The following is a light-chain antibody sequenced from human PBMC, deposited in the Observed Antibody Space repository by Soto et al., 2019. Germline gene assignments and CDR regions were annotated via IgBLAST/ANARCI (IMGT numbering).Light chain of an antibody. V-gene: IGKV3-15*01. CDR3: QQYNNSPPAWT. Sequence: EIVMTQSPATLSVSPGERATLSCRASQSVRSNLAWYQQKPVQSPRLLIYGASTRATGIPARFSGSGSGTQCTLTISSLQAEDFAVFYCQQYNNSPPAWTFGQGTKVDIK. J-gene: IGKJ1*01. CDR1: QSVRSN. CDR2: GAS.